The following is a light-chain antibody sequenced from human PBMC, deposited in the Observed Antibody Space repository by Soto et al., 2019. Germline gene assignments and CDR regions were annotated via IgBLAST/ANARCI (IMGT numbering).Light chain of an antibody. CDR2: DVT. CDR1: SSDVGGYNY. J-gene: IGLJ1*01. V-gene: IGLV2-14*03. CDR3: CSYTSSTIYV. Sequence: QSVLTQPASVSGSPGQSIAISCTGTSSDVGGYNYVSWYQQHPGKAPKLMIYDVTSRPSGVSDRFSGSKSGTTASLTISGLQAEDEADYYCCSYTSSTIYVFGTGTNSPS.